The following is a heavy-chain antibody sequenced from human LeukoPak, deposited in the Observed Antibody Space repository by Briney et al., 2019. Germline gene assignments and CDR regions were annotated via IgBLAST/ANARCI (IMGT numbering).Heavy chain of an antibody. CDR1: GFTFSGSA. D-gene: IGHD3-9*01. V-gene: IGHV3-73*01. Sequence: GGSLRLSCAASGFTFSGSAMHWVRQASGKGLEWVGRIRSKANSYATAYAASVKGRFTIFRDDSKNTAYLQMNSLKTEDTAVYYCTSVYYDILTGYYHFDHWGQGTLVTVSS. CDR3: TSVYYDILTGYYHFDH. CDR2: IRSKANSYAT. J-gene: IGHJ4*02.